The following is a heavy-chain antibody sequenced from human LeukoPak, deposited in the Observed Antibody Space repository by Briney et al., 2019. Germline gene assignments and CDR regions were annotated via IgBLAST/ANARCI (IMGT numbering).Heavy chain of an antibody. J-gene: IGHJ4*02. D-gene: IGHD7-27*01. V-gene: IGHV3-48*03. Sequence: PGGSLRLSCAASGFTFSSYEMNWVRQAPGKGLEWVSYISSSGSTIYYADSVTGRFTISRDNAKNSLYLQMNSLRAEDTAVYYCARDRLGMDYWGQGTLVTVSS. CDR3: ARDRLGMDY. CDR2: ISSSGSTI. CDR1: GFTFSSYE.